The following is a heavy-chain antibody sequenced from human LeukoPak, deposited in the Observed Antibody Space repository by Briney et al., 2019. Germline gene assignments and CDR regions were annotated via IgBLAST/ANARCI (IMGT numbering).Heavy chain of an antibody. CDR2: IYTSGST. J-gene: IGHJ5*02. D-gene: IGHD3-22*01. CDR1: GGSISSYY. Sequence: SETLSLTCTVSGGSISSYYWSWIRQPAGKGLEWIGRIYTSGSTNYNPSLKSRVTMSVDTSKNQLSLKLSSVTAADTAVYYCARDSYNYDSSGYFRFDPWGQGTLVTVSS. CDR3: ARDSYNYDSSGYFRFDP. V-gene: IGHV4-4*07.